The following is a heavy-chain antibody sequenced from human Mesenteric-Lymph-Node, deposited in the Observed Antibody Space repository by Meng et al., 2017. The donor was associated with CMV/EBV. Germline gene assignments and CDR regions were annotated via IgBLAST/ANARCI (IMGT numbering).Heavy chain of an antibody. CDR1: GFTFSSYA. J-gene: IGHJ4*02. CDR3: AAYSSSWYERNFDY. D-gene: IGHD6-13*01. Sequence: GGSLRLSCAASGFTFSSYAMSWVRQAPGKGLEWVSSISGSSSYIYYADSVKGRFTIPRDNAKNSLYLQMNSLRAEDTAVYYCAAYSSSWYERNFDYWGQGTLVTVSS. CDR2: ISGSSSYI. V-gene: IGHV3-21*01.